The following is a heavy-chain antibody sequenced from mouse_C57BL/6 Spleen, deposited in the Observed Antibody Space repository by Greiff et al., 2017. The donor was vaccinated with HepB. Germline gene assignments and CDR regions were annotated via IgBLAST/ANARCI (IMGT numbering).Heavy chain of an antibody. Sequence: EVQLVESGGGLVKPGGSLKLSCAASGFTFSSYTMSWVRQTPEKRLEWVATISGGGGNTYYPDSVKGRFTISRDNAKNTLYLQMSSLRSEDTALYYCARQGYYGSSNWFAYWGQGTLVTVSA. D-gene: IGHD1-1*01. CDR2: ISGGGGNT. J-gene: IGHJ3*01. V-gene: IGHV5-9*01. CDR1: GFTFSSYT. CDR3: ARQGYYGSSNWFAY.